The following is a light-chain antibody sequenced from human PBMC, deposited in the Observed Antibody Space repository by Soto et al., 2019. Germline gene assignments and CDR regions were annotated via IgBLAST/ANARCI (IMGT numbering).Light chain of an antibody. CDR1: ESVGSN. CDR2: GAS. V-gene: IGKV3-15*01. Sequence: DTVMTQSLATLSVSPGETATLSCRASESVGSNLAWYQQKPDQAPRLLIYGASTRATGIPARLSGSGSGTEFTLTISILQSEDSAVYYCQQYDNWPPWTVGQGTKVEIK. J-gene: IGKJ1*01. CDR3: QQYDNWPPWT.